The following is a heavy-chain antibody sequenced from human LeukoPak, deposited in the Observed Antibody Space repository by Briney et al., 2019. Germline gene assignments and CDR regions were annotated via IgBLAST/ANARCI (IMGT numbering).Heavy chain of an antibody. CDR3: ARGSLGYCSGGSCRLYYYYYMDV. Sequence: PGGSLRLSCAASGFTVSSNYMAWVRQAPGKGLEWVSVVYSGRTTYYADSVKGRFIISRDNSKNKLYLQVNSLRAEDTAVYYCARGSLGYCSGGSCRLYYYYYMDVWGKGTTVTVSS. V-gene: IGHV3-53*01. CDR2: VYSGRTT. D-gene: IGHD2-15*01. CDR1: GFTVSSNY. J-gene: IGHJ6*03.